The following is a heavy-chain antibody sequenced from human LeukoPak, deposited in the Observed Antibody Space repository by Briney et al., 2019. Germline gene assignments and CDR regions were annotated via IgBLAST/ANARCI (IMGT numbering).Heavy chain of an antibody. CDR1: GYTFTSYG. CDR3: ARDLRITMVRGVIGY. D-gene: IGHD3-10*01. Sequence: ASVKVSCKASGYTFTSYGISWVRQAPGQGLEWMGWISAYNGNTNYAQKLQGRVTMTTDTSTSTAYMELRSLRSDDTAVYYCARDLRITMVRGVIGYRGQGTLVTVSS. CDR2: ISAYNGNT. V-gene: IGHV1-18*01. J-gene: IGHJ4*02.